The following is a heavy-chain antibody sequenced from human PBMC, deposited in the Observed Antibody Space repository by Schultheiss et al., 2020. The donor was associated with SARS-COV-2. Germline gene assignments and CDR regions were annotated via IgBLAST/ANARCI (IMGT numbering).Heavy chain of an antibody. D-gene: IGHD3-9*01. CDR2: ISYSGST. Sequence: SETLSLTCTVSGGSVSSGTYYWSWIRQPPGKGLEWIGSISYSGSTSYNPSLKSRVTISVDTSKNQFSLRLTSVTAADTAVYYCARAGSYDLFASSLDWFDPWGQGTLVTVSS. V-gene: IGHV4-61*01. J-gene: IGHJ5*02. CDR1: GGSVSSGTYY. CDR3: ARAGSYDLFASSLDWFDP.